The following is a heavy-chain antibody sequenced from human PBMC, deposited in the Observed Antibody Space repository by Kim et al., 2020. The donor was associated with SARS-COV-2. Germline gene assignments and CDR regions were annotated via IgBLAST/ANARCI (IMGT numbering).Heavy chain of an antibody. V-gene: IGHV3-49*04. J-gene: IGHJ6*02. CDR1: GFTFGDYA. Sequence: GGSLRLSCTASGFTFGDYAMSWVRQAPGKGLEWVGFIRSKAYGGTTEYAASVKGRFTIARDDSKSIAYLQMNSLKTEDTAVYYCTSLITGTLYGMDVWGQGTTVTASS. CDR3: TSLITGTLYGMDV. D-gene: IGHD1-7*01. CDR2: IRSKAYGGTT.